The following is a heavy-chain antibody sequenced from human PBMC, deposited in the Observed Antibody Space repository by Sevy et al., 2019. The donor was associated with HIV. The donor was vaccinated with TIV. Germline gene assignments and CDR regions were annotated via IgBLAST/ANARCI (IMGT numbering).Heavy chain of an antibody. V-gene: IGHV3-21*01. CDR3: ARDLTYYYDSSGYAFFDY. D-gene: IGHD3-22*01. CDR2: ISSSSSYI. J-gene: IGHJ4*02. CDR1: GFTFSSYS. Sequence: GGSLRLSCAASGFTFSSYSMNWVRQAPGKGLEWVSSISSSSSYIYYGDSVKGRFTISRDNAKNSLFLQMNSLAAEDTAVYYCARDLTYYYDSSGYAFFDYWGQGTLVTVSS.